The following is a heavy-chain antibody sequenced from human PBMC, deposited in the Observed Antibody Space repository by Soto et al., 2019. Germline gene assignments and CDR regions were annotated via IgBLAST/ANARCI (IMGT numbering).Heavy chain of an antibody. CDR3: ARGETYLGV. J-gene: IGHJ6*02. V-gene: IGHV1-69*13. CDR1: RDTFSKYA. CDR2: IIPIFDSR. D-gene: IGHD3-16*01. Sequence: ASVKVSCKASRDTFSKYAFNWVRQAPGQGLEWMGWIIPIFDSRNYAEKFQGRVTITADESTSTAYMELRSLRFEDTAIYYCARGETYLGVWGQGTTVTVSS.